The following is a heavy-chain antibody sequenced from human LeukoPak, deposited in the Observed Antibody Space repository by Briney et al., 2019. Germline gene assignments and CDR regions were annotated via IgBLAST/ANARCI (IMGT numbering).Heavy chain of an antibody. CDR1: GGSISSGGYS. Sequence: SETLSLTCAVSGGSISSGGYSWSWIRQPPGKGLEWIGYIYHSGSTYYNPSHKSRVTISVDRSKNQFSLKLSSVTAADTAVYYCARAKERAFDIWGQGTMVTVSS. CDR2: IYHSGST. V-gene: IGHV4-30-2*01. J-gene: IGHJ3*02. CDR3: ARAKERAFDI.